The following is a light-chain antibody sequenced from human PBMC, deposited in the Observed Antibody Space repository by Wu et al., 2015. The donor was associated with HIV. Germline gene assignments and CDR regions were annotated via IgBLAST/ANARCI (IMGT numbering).Light chain of an antibody. CDR3: QQFRSRPFT. V-gene: IGKV3-15*01. CDR2: GAS. Sequence: IVMTQSPATLSVSPGERATLSCRASQSLSSNLAWYQQKPGQAPRLLIYGASTRATGIPARFVGSGSATEFTLTITSLQSEDFASYYCQQFRSRPFTFGGGSRV. J-gene: IGKJ4*01. CDR1: QSLSSN.